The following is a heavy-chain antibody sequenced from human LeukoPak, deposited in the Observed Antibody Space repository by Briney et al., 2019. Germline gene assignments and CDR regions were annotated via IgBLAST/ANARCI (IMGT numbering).Heavy chain of an antibody. V-gene: IGHV3-48*01. CDR2: ISPSSTLI. Sequence: PPGSLRLSCAASGFTFSSYAMNWVRQAPGTGLEWVSYISPSSTLIYYADSVKGRFTISRDNAKKSLFLQMNSLRAEDTAVYYCASLASEWELPEVDYWGLGTLVTVRS. D-gene: IGHD1-26*01. CDR1: GFTFSSYA. CDR3: ASLASEWELPEVDY. J-gene: IGHJ4*02.